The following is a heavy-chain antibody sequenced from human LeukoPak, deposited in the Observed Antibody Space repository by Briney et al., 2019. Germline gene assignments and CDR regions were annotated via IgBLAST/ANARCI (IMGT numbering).Heavy chain of an antibody. D-gene: IGHD3/OR15-3a*01. CDR2: VKYDGSTT. Sequence: GGSLRLSCAASGFTFSADWIDWVRQAPGKGLVWVSRVKYDGSTTTYADSVKGRFTISRDNAKNILYLQMNSLRVEDTAVYYCARVLDWLLFDTWGQGTLVTVSS. J-gene: IGHJ4*02. V-gene: IGHV3-74*01. CDR3: ARVLDWLLFDT. CDR1: GFTFSADW.